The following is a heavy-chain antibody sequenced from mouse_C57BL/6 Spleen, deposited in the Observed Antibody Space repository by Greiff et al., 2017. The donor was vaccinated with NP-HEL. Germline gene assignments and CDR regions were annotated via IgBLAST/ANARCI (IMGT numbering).Heavy chain of an antibody. CDR3: ASEEYFDY. CDR1: GYAFSSSW. V-gene: IGHV1-82*01. CDR2: IYPGDGDT. J-gene: IGHJ2*01. Sequence: LEESGPELVKPGASVKISCKASGYAFSSSWMNWVKQRPGKGLEWIGRIYPGDGDTNYNGKFKGKATLTADKSSSTAYMQLSSLTSEDSAVYFCASEEYFDYWGQGTTLTVSS.